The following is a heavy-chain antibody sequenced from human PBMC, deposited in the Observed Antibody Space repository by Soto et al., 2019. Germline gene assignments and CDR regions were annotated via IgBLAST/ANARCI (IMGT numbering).Heavy chain of an antibody. J-gene: IGHJ6*02. CDR2: IKQDGSEK. CDR3: ARGGYDDYYGMDV. D-gene: IGHD5-12*01. CDR1: GFTFSSYW. V-gene: IGHV3-7*04. Sequence: ESGGGLVQPGGSLRLSCAASGFTFSSYWMSWVRQAPGKGLEWVANIKQDGSEKYYVDSVKGRFTISRDNAKNSLYLQMNSLRAEDTAVYYCARGGYDDYYGMDVWGQGTTVTVSS.